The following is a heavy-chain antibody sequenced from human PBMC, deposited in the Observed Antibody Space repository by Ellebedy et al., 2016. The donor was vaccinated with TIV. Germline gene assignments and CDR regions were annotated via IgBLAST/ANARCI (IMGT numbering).Heavy chain of an antibody. CDR2: IFSDDEV. V-gene: IGHV2-26*01. CDR3: ARSSGSYCDY. J-gene: IGHJ4*02. Sequence: SGPTLVKPTDTVTLTCTVSGFSLNNARMGVTWIRQPPGKALEWLAHIFSDDEVSYTTSLKTRLTISKDTSKNQVVLTMTNMDPVDTATYYCARSSGSYCDYWGQGTLVTVSS. CDR1: GFSLNNARMG. D-gene: IGHD1-26*01.